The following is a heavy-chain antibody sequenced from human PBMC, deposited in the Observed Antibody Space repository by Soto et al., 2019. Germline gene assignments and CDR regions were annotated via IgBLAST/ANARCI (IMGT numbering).Heavy chain of an antibody. V-gene: IGHV2-70*11. CDR2: IDWDDDK. J-gene: IGHJ4*02. CDR1: GFSLSNSGMC. CDR3: ARILVGGQWDY. D-gene: IGHD6-19*01. Sequence: SGPTLVNPTQTLTLTCTFSGFSLSNSGMCVSWIRQPPGKALEWLARIDWDDDKYYSTSLKTRLTISKDTSKNQVVLTMTNMDPLDTATYYCARILVGGQWDYWGQGTPVTVSS.